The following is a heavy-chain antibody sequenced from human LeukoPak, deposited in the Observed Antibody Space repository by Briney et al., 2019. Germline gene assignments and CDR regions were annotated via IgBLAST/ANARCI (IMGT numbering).Heavy chain of an antibody. CDR1: GFTFSSYA. CDR3: ARIPSGGYYGGDY. J-gene: IGHJ4*02. D-gene: IGHD1-26*01. Sequence: GGSLRLSCAASGFTFSSYAMHWVRQAPGKGLEWVAVISYDGSNKYYADSVKGRFTISRDNSKNTLYLQMNSLRAEDTAVYYCARIPSGGYYGGDYWGQGTLVTVSS. CDR2: ISYDGSNK. V-gene: IGHV3-30-3*01.